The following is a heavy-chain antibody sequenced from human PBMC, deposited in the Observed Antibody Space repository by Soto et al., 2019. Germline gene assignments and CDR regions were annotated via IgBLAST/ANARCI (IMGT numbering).Heavy chain of an antibody. CDR1: GFTFQNYA. D-gene: IGHD3-10*01. J-gene: IGHJ5*02. CDR2: LGGGVTSA. Sequence: EAQLLESGGDLVQPGGSLRLSCAASGFTFQNYAMNWVRQAPGKGMEWVSALGGGVTSASYADSVKGRFTVSRDDSKNTLYLQMSGLRVEDTALYYCAKDAVAYNGEWDWFDLWGQGTLVTVSS. CDR3: AKDAVAYNGEWDWFDL. V-gene: IGHV3-23*01.